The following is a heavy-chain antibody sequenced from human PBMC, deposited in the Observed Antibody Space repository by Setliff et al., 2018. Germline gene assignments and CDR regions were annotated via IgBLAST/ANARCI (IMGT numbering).Heavy chain of an antibody. V-gene: IGHV4-59*10. CDR1: GGSFSGYY. D-gene: IGHD3-16*01. J-gene: IGHJ5*02. CDR3: ARQVWGSYIVTSNYNWFDP. CDR2: IYTSGGT. Sequence: SETLSLTCAVYGGSFSGYYWSWIRQPPGKGLEWIGRIYTSGGTNYNPSLKSRVTITVDTSKNQFSLKFSSVTAADTAVYYCARQVWGSYIVTSNYNWFDPWGQGTLVTVSS.